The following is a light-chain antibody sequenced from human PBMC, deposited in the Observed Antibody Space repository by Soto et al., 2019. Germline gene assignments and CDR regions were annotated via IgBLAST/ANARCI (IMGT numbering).Light chain of an antibody. CDR1: QSVSSF. V-gene: IGKV3-20*01. Sequence: ELVLTQSPGTLSLSPGESAALSCRASQSVSSFLAWYQQKPGQAPRLLIYGASSRATGIPDRFSGSGSGTDFTLTISRLEPEDFAVYYCQQYGSSGTFGQGTKVDIK. CDR2: GAS. J-gene: IGKJ1*01. CDR3: QQYGSSGT.